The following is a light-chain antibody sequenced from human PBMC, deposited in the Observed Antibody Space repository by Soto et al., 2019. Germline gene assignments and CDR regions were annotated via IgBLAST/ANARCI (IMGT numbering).Light chain of an antibody. Sequence: EVVMTQSPATVSVSPGERATLSCRASQSVSSNLAWYRQKPGQAPRLLMYGASSRASGIPDRFSGSGSGTDFTLTISRLEPEDFAVYYCQQYGSSWTFGQGTKVDIK. CDR2: GAS. CDR3: QQYGSSWT. J-gene: IGKJ1*01. CDR1: QSVSSN. V-gene: IGKV3-20*01.